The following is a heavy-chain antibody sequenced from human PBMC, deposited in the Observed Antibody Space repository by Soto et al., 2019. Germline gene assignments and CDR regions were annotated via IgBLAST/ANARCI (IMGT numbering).Heavy chain of an antibody. Sequence: GSLRLACSASGVTFGDYAMSWVRQAPGRGLDWVGFIRGKAYGGTTEYAASVEGRFTISRDDSKSIAYLQMSSLKTDDTAVYYCTRDGDYYVSGTYGYFDSWGQGTLATVSS. CDR1: GVTFGDYA. CDR3: TRDGDYYVSGTYGYFDS. D-gene: IGHD3-10*01. CDR2: IRGKAYGGTT. J-gene: IGHJ4*03. V-gene: IGHV3-49*04.